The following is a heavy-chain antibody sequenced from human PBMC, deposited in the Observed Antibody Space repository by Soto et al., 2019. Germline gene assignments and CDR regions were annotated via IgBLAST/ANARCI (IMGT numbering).Heavy chain of an antibody. CDR2: INHSGST. J-gene: IGHJ4*02. Sequence: SETLSLTCAVYGGSFSGYYWSLIRQPPGKGLEWIGEINHSGSTNYNPSLKSRVTITVDTSKNQFSLKLSSVTAADTAVYYCARSVAAHFDYWGQGTLVSVSS. CDR3: ARSVAAHFDY. D-gene: IGHD6-13*01. V-gene: IGHV4-34*01. CDR1: GGSFSGYY.